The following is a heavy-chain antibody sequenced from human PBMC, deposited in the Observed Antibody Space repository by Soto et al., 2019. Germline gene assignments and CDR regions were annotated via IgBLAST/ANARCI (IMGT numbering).Heavy chain of an antibody. V-gene: IGHV4-39*01. J-gene: IGHJ3*02. CDR3: ARFYGNAFDI. CDR2: IYYSGST. CDR1: GGSVSSDSYN. Sequence: QLQLQESGPGLVKPSETLSLTCTVSGGSVSSDSYNWDWIRQPPGKGLEWIGTIYYSGSTDYNPSLKSRVTIAEDTSNIQFSLKVTSVTAAETVVYYCARFYGNAFDIWGRGATVTVS. D-gene: IGHD4-17*01.